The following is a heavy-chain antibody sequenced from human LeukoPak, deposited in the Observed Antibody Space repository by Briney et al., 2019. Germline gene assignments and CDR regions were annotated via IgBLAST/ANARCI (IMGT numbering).Heavy chain of an antibody. CDR2: ISYDGSNK. Sequence: GGSLRLSCAASGFTFSSYAMHWVRQAPGKGLEWVAVISYDGSNKYYADSVKGRFTISRDNSKNTLYLQMNSLRAEDTAVYYCARGKDYGADYYFDYWGQGTLVTVSS. J-gene: IGHJ4*02. CDR3: ARGKDYGADYYFDY. D-gene: IGHD4-17*01. V-gene: IGHV3-30-3*01. CDR1: GFTFSSYA.